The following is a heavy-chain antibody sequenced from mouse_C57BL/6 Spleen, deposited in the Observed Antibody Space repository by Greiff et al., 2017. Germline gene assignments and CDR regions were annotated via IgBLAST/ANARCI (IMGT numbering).Heavy chain of an antibody. CDR1: GYTFTDYE. Sequence: QVHVKQSGAELVRPGASVTLSCKASGYTFTDYEMHWVKQTPVHGLEWIGAIDPETGGTAYNQKFKGKAILTADKSSSTAYMELRSLTSEDSAVYYCTLVITTVVATGDYWGQGTTLTVSS. D-gene: IGHD1-1*01. J-gene: IGHJ2*01. CDR3: TLVITTVVATGDY. CDR2: IDPETGGT. V-gene: IGHV1-15*01.